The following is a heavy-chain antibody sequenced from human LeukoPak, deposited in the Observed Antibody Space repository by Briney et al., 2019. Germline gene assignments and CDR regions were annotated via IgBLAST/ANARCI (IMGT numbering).Heavy chain of an antibody. CDR1: GGSISSSSYY. CDR3: ARTGSSGSYTIY. V-gene: IGHV4-39*01. J-gene: IGHJ4*02. CDR2: IYYSGST. D-gene: IGHD1-26*01. Sequence: SGTLSLTCTVSGGSISSSSYYWGWIRQPPGKGLEWIGSIYYSGSTYYNPSLKSRVTISVDTSKNQFSLKLSSVTAADTAVYYCARTGSSGSYTIYWGQGTLVTVSS.